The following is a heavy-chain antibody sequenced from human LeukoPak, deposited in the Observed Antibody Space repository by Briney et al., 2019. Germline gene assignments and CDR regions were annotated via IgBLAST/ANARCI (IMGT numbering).Heavy chain of an antibody. Sequence: GASVKVSCKASGGTFSSYAISWVRQAPGQGLEWMGGIIPIFGTANYAQKFQGRVTITADESTSTAYMELSSLRSGDTAVYYCASTRGAATFDYWGQGTLVTVSS. J-gene: IGHJ4*02. V-gene: IGHV1-69*01. CDR1: GGTFSSYA. CDR2: IIPIFGTA. CDR3: ASTRGAATFDY. D-gene: IGHD1-26*01.